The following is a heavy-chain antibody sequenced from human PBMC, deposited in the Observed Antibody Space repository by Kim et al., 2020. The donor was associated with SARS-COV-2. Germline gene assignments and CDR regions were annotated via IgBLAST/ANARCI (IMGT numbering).Heavy chain of an antibody. D-gene: IGHD3-16*02. V-gene: IGHV4-61*02. J-gene: IGHJ4*02. Sequence: SETLSLTCTVSGGSISSGSYYWSWIRQPAGKGLEWIGRIYTSGSTNYNPSLKSRVTISVDTSKNQFSLKLSSVTAADTAVYYCARGAAYDYVWGSYRYTGGVDYWGQGTLVTVSS. CDR1: GGSISSGSYY. CDR2: IYTSGST. CDR3: ARGAAYDYVWGSYRYTGGVDY.